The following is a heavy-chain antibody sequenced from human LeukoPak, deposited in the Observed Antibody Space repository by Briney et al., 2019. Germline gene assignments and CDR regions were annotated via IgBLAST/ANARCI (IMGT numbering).Heavy chain of an antibody. V-gene: IGHV3-23*01. CDR2: ISGSGGST. CDR1: EIIFSSYG. CDR3: AKGVGSSGYFG. D-gene: IGHD3-22*01. J-gene: IGHJ4*02. Sequence: GGSLRLSCAASEIIFSSYGMSWVRQAPGTGLEWVSAISGSGGSTYYAESVKGRFTISRDNSKSTLYLQMNSLRAEDTAVYYCAKGVGSSGYFGWGQGTLVTVSS.